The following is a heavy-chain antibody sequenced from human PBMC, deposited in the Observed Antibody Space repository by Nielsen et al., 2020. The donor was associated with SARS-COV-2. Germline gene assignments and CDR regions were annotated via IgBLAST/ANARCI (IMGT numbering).Heavy chain of an antibody. D-gene: IGHD3-22*01. CDR2: IYTSGST. Sequence: SETLSLTCTVSGGSISSSSYYWSWIRQPAGKGLEWIGRIYTSGSTNYNPSLKSRVTMSVDTSKNQFSLKLSSVTAADTAVYYCARGQHYYDGSGYYVDYWGQGTLVTVSS. V-gene: IGHV4-61*02. CDR1: GGSISSSSYY. CDR3: ARGQHYYDGSGYYVDY. J-gene: IGHJ4*02.